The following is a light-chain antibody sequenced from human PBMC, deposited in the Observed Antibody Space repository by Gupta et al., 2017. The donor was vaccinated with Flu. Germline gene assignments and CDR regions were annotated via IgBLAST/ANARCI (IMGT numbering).Light chain of an antibody. CDR1: QDIKMF. CDR2: DVS. CDR3: QQYNILPPLT. J-gene: IGKJ4*01. V-gene: IGKV1-33*01. Sequence: YSLSASVGDRVTITCQASQDIKMFLNWYQQKPGKAPKLLIYDVSRLETGVPSRFSGSGSGTLFTFTINSRQPEDIGTYYCQQYNILPPLTFGGGTILEIK.